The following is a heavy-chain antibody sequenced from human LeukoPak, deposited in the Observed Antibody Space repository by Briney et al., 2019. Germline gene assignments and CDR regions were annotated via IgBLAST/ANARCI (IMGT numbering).Heavy chain of an antibody. CDR1: VGSMSSYY. J-gene: IGHJ1*01. CDR3: ARLSSGRPHEYFQH. CDR2: IYSSGST. V-gene: IGHV4-59*01. Sequence: SETLSLTCTVSVGSMSSYYWSWVRQPPGKGLEWIAYIYSSGSTNYNPSLKSRATISIDTSKNQFSLKLTSVTAADTAVYYCARLSSGRPHEYFQHWGQGTLVTVSS. D-gene: IGHD3-22*01.